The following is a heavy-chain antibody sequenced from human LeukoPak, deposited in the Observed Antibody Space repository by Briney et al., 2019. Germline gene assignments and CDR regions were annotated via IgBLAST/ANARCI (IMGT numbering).Heavy chain of an antibody. Sequence: SETLSLTCSVPGGSLTNSYSGWIRQPPGKGLEFIGYIHSDGTTNYDSSLQSRVAISLDTSKIQFSLRLYSVTGADTAFYFCARLNFRGGEALHFDSWGQGTLVSVSS. V-gene: IGHV4-4*09. CDR3: ARLNFRGGEALHFDS. CDR2: IHSDGTT. J-gene: IGHJ4*02. CDR1: GGSLTNSY. D-gene: IGHD3-16*01.